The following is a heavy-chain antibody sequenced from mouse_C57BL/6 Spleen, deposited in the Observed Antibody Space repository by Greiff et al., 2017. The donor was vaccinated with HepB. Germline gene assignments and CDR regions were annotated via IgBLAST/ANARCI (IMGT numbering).Heavy chain of an antibody. Sequence: QVQLQQPGAELVKPGASVKLSCKASGYTFTSYWMHWVKQRPGQGLEWIGMIHPNSGSTNYNEKFKSKATLTVDKSSSTAYMQLSSLTSEDSAVYYCAREDSSYYYAMDYWGQGTSVTVSS. CDR3: AREDSSYYYAMDY. CDR1: GYTFTSYW. V-gene: IGHV1-64*01. D-gene: IGHD3-2*02. J-gene: IGHJ4*01. CDR2: IHPNSGST.